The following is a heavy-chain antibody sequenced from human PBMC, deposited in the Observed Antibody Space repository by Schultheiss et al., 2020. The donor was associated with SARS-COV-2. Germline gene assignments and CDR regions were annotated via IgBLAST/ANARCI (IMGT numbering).Heavy chain of an antibody. Sequence: SQTLSLTCTVSGGSISSYYWSWIRQPAGKGLEWIGEINHSGSTNYNPSLKSRVTISVDTSKNQFSLKLSSVTAADTAVYYCASALSGSFDYWGQGTLVTVSS. J-gene: IGHJ4*02. D-gene: IGHD1-26*01. CDR1: GGSISSYY. V-gene: IGHV4-34*01. CDR3: ASALSGSFDY. CDR2: INHSGST.